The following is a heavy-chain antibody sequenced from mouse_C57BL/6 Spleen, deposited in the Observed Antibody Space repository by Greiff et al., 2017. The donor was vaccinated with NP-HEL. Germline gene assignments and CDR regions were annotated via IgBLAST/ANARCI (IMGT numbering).Heavy chain of an antibody. CDR2: IDPETGGT. CDR1: GYTFTDYE. D-gene: IGHD1-1*01. CDR3: TRDYGSCFDY. V-gene: IGHV1-15*01. Sequence: VKLMESGAELVRPGASVTLSCKASGYTFTDYEMHWVKQTPVHGLEWIGAIDPETGGTAYNQKFKGKAILTADKSSSTAYMELRSLTSEDSAVYYCTRDYGSCFDYWGQGTTLTVSS. J-gene: IGHJ2*01.